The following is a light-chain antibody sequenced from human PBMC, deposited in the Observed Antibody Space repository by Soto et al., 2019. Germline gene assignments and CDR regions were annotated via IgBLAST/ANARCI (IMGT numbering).Light chain of an antibody. CDR1: QSVRSN. Sequence: EIVMTQSPATLSVSPGERVALSCRAGQSVRSNFAWYQQKPGQAPRILIYDASTRATGIPARFSGSGSGTEFTLTISGLQSEDFGVYYCQQYNNWPYTFGQGTKLEIK. CDR3: QQYNNWPYT. J-gene: IGKJ2*01. V-gene: IGKV3-15*01. CDR2: DAS.